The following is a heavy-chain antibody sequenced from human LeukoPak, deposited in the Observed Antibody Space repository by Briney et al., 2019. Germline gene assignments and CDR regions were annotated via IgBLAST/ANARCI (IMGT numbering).Heavy chain of an antibody. D-gene: IGHD6-13*01. CDR3: AKVISAIAAAGNWFDP. V-gene: IGHV3-23*01. CDR1: GFTFSSYA. J-gene: IGHJ5*02. CDR2: ISGSGGST. Sequence: PGGSLRLSCAAPGFTFSSYAMSWVRQAPGKGLEWVSAISGSGGSTYYADSVKGRFTISRDNSKNTLYLQMNSLRAEDTAVYYCAKVISAIAAAGNWFDPWGQGTLVTVSS.